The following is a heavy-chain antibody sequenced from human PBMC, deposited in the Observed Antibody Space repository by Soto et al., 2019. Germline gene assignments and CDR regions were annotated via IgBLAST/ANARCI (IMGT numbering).Heavy chain of an antibody. CDR2: ISAYNGNT. Sequence: QVQLVQSGAEVKKPGASVKVSCKASGYTFTSYGISWVRQAPGQGLEWMGWISAYNGNTNYAQKLQGRVTMTTDTSTSPAYMELRSLRSDDTAVYYCARMYYYDSSGYSYYFDYWGQGTLVTVSS. V-gene: IGHV1-18*01. D-gene: IGHD3-22*01. J-gene: IGHJ4*02. CDR3: ARMYYYDSSGYSYYFDY. CDR1: GYTFTSYG.